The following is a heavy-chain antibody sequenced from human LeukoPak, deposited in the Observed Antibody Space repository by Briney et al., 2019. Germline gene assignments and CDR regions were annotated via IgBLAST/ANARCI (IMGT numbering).Heavy chain of an antibody. CDR3: ARSPSTLTYYYDSSGLLYYFDY. J-gene: IGHJ4*02. CDR1: GYTFTSYY. Sequence: ASVKVSCKASGYTFTSYYMHWVRQAPGQWLEWMGIINPSGGSTSYAQKFQGRVTMTRDTSTSTVYMELSSLRSEDTAVYYCARSPSTLTYYYDSSGLLYYFDYWGQGTLVTVSS. D-gene: IGHD3-22*01. V-gene: IGHV1-46*01. CDR2: INPSGGST.